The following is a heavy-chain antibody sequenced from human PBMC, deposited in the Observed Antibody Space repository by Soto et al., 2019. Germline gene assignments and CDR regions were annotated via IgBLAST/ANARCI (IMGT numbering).Heavy chain of an antibody. CDR3: ARDPRKDIVVVVDPRLGGWFDP. D-gene: IGHD2-15*01. CDR2: INSDGSSR. Sequence: EVQLVESGGGLVQPGGSLRLSCAASGFTFSSYWMHWVRQAPGKGLVWVSRINSDGSSRSYADSVKGRFTISRDNAKNTRYLQMNGLRAEDTAVYYCARDPRKDIVVVVDPRLGGWFDPWGQGTLVTVSS. V-gene: IGHV3-74*01. J-gene: IGHJ5*02. CDR1: GFTFSSYW.